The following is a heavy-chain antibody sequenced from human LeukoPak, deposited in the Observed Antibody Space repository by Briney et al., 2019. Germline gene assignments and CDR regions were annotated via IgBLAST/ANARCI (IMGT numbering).Heavy chain of an antibody. D-gene: IGHD3-3*01. V-gene: IGHV4-39*07. CDR2: LYYSGST. CDR1: GASLSSSNYY. Sequence: PSETLSLTCSVSGASLSSSNYYWAWIRQPPGTGLEWIGSLYYSGSTYYNPSLKSRVTMSLDTSKNQFSLNLSSVTAADTAVYYCALCGSGYYRFDKWGQGTLVTVSS. J-gene: IGHJ4*02. CDR3: ALCGSGYYRFDK.